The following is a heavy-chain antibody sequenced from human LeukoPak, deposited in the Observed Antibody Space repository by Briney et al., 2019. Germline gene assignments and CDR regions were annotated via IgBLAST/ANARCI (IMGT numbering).Heavy chain of an antibody. D-gene: IGHD6-19*01. CDR2: IWYDGSNK. J-gene: IGHJ4*02. V-gene: IGHV3-33*01. Sequence: PGRSLRLSCAASGFTFSSYGMHWVRQAPGKGLEWVAVIWYDGSNKYYADSVKGRFTISRDNSKNTLYLQMNSLRAEDTAVYYCARRAVAGTYFDYWGQGTLVTVSS. CDR3: ARRAVAGTYFDY. CDR1: GFTFSSYG.